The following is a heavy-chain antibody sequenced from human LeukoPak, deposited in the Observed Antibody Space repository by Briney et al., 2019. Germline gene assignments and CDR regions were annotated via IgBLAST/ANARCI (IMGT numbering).Heavy chain of an antibody. Sequence: GGSLRLSCAASGFTFKRYAMHWVRQAPGMGLEWVTTMSYDGNFTYYSDSVKGRFTISRDNSNDTLYLQMNSLRADDTAIYYCARGRSVYGSGSYSDYWGQGTLVTVSS. CDR2: MSYDGNFT. CDR1: GFTFKRYA. J-gene: IGHJ4*02. V-gene: IGHV3-30*04. D-gene: IGHD3-10*01. CDR3: ARGRSVYGSGSYSDY.